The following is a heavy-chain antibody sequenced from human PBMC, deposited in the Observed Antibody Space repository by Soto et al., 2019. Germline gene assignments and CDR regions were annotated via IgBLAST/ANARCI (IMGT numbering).Heavy chain of an antibody. Sequence: SETLSLTCTVSGDSVSGSSYFWGWIRQPPGKGLEWIGHLYHGGSTYYNPSLRSRLTISLDRSKNQFSLQLTSVTAADTAVYYCARQGREFSSSRTFDFWGQGTLVTVS. J-gene: IGHJ4*02. CDR1: GDSVSGSSYF. D-gene: IGHD6-6*01. CDR2: LYHGGST. V-gene: IGHV4-39*01. CDR3: ARQGREFSSSRTFDF.